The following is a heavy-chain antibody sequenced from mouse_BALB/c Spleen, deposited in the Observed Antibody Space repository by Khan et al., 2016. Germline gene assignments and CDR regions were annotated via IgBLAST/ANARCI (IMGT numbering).Heavy chain of an antibody. CDR3: ARSIRNDTWFAY. CDR2: INYSGNT. CDR1: GDSITSGY. V-gene: IGHV3-8*02. J-gene: IGHJ3*01. Sequence: EVQLQESGPSLVKPSQTLSLTCSVTGDSITSGYWNWIRKFPGNKLEYMGYINYSGNTYYNPVLKSRISISRDTSKSPHYLQLISVTTEDPATYYCARSIRNDTWFAYWGRGTLVTVSA. D-gene: IGHD2-14*01.